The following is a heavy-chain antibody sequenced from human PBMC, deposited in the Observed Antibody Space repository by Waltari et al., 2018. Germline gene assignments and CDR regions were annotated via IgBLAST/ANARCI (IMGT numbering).Heavy chain of an antibody. V-gene: IGHV3-7*01. Sequence: EVQLVESGGGLVQPGGSLRLSCAASGFTFSRYWMSWVRQAPGKGLEWVANIKQDGSEKYYVDSVKGRFTISRDNAKNSLYLQMNSLRAEDTAVYYCARDQRLYGDERGAFDIWGQGTMVTVSS. J-gene: IGHJ3*02. CDR1: GFTFSRYW. D-gene: IGHD4-17*01. CDR3: ARDQRLYGDERGAFDI. CDR2: IKQDGSEK.